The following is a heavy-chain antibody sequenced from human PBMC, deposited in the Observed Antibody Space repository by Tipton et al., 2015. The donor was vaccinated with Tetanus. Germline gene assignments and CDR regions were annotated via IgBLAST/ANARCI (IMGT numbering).Heavy chain of an antibody. D-gene: IGHD3-16*02. CDR2: ISSAGSPI. CDR3: ARAPGGGSYHIDF. CDR1: GFTFNRYR. J-gene: IGHJ4*02. V-gene: IGHV3-48*02. Sequence: SLRLSCAASGFTFNRYRMNWVRQPPGKGLEWISYISSAGSPIYFADSVEGRFTISRDNAKNLLYLQMHNLRDEDTAVYYCARAPGGGSYHIDFWGQGTLVAVSS.